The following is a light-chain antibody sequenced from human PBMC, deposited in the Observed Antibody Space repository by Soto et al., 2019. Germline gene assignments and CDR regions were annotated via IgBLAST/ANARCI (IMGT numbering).Light chain of an antibody. CDR2: HAS. CDR1: QSVSGL. J-gene: IGKJ1*01. V-gene: IGKV1-5*01. Sequence: DIQMTQSPSTQSACVGDTVTVTFRASQSVSGLLAWYQQKPGEAPKLLIYHASALPRGVPSRFSGSGSGTKFTLTIASLPPDDFESYYCQQYETSSGTFGPGTKVDIK. CDR3: QQYETSSGT.